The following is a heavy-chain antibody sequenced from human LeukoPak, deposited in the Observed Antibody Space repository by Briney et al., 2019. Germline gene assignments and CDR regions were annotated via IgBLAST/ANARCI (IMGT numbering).Heavy chain of an antibody. J-gene: IGHJ4*02. CDR2: ISAYNGNT. V-gene: IGHV1-18*01. D-gene: IGHD5-18*01. Sequence: ASVKVSCKASGYTFTSYGISWVRQAPGQGLEWMGWISAYNGNTNYAQKFQGRVTITADKSTSTAYMELSSLRSEDTAVYYCASVSGYSYGGLDYWGQGTLVTVSS. CDR3: ASVSGYSYGGLDY. CDR1: GYTFTSYG.